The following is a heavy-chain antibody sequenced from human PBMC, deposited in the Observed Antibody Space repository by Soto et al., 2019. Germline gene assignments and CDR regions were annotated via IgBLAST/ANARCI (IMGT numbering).Heavy chain of an antibody. Sequence: QVQLVESGGGVVQPGRSLRLSCAASGFIFNEYGMHWVRQAPGRGLEWVAVIWYDGSNKYYADSVKGRFTFSRDNSKNTMSLQMKSLRAEDTAVYYCARWGCSGSNCNLNQRSFDLWGQGTLVTVSS. CDR2: IWYDGSNK. D-gene: IGHD2-15*01. CDR3: ARWGCSGSNCNLNQRSFDL. CDR1: GFIFNEYG. V-gene: IGHV3-33*03. J-gene: IGHJ4*02.